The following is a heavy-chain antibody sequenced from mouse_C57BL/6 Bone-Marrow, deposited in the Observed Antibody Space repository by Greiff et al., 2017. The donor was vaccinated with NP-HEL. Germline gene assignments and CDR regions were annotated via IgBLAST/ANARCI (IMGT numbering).Heavy chain of an antibody. J-gene: IGHJ2*01. V-gene: IGHV1-69*01. CDR1: GYTFTSYW. CDR2: IDPSDSYT. Sequence: QVQLQQPGAELVMPGASVKLSCKASGYTFTSYWMHWVKQRPGQGLEWIGEIDPSDSYTNYNQKFKGKSTLTVDKSSSTAYMQLSSLTSEDSAVYYCAIFLDYWGQGTTLTVSS. CDR3: AIFLDY.